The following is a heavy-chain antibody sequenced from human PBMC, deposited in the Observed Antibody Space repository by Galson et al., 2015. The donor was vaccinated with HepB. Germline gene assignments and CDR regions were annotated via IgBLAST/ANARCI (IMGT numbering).Heavy chain of an antibody. CDR2: VSHDTTKT. Sequence: SCKASGFTFGKSGMHWVRQAPGKGLEWLAVVSHDTTKTYYADSVKGRFTISRDNSKDTVYLQMNSLRPDDTAVYYCARGSGGNFFDSSGYFHWGQGTQVTVSS. CDR3: ARGSGGNFFDSSGYFH. J-gene: IGHJ4*02. V-gene: IGHV3-30*03. D-gene: IGHD3-22*01. CDR1: GFTFGKSG.